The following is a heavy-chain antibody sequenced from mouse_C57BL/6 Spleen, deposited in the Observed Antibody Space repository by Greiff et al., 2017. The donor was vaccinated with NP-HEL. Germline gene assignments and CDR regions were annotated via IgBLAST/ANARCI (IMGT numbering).Heavy chain of an antibody. J-gene: IGHJ4*01. CDR1: GYTFTSYW. CDR2: IYPSDSET. CDR3: TRSDYGSRAMDY. Sequence: VQLQQPGAELVRPGSSVKLSCKASGYTFTSYWMDWVKQRPGQGLEWIGKIYPSDSETHYNQKFKDKATLTVDKSSSTAYMQLSSLTSEDAAVYYCTRSDYGSRAMDYWGKGTSVTVSS. D-gene: IGHD1-1*01. V-gene: IGHV1-61*01.